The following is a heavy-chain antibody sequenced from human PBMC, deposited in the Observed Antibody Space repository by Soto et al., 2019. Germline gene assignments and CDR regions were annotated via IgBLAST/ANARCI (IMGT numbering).Heavy chain of an antibody. CDR1: GFTFSSYG. Sequence: DAQLLESGGGLVQPGGSLRLSCAAPGFTFSSYGMSWVRQAPGKGLEWVSTLSGSGGGTFYAGSVKGRFTVSRDNSRDILFLQMNSLRAEDTAVYYCAKDRSGYNYDAFDMWGQGTVVTVSS. CDR3: AKDRSGYNYDAFDM. D-gene: IGHD5-12*01. J-gene: IGHJ3*02. V-gene: IGHV3-23*01. CDR2: LSGSGGGT.